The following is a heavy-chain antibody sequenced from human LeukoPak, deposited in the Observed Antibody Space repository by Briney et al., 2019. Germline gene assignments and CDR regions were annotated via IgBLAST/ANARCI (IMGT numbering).Heavy chain of an antibody. D-gene: IGHD2-2*01. CDR3: ARVEGYCSSTSCYGGYFDY. CDR2: IWYDGSNK. J-gene: IGHJ4*02. CDR1: GFTFSSYG. V-gene: IGHV3-33*01. Sequence: PGGSLRLSCAASGFTFSSYGMHWVRQAPGKGLEWVAVIWYDGSNKYYADSVKGRFTISRDNSKNTLYLQMNSLRAEDTAVYYCARVEGYCSSTSCYGGYFDYWGQGTLVTVSS.